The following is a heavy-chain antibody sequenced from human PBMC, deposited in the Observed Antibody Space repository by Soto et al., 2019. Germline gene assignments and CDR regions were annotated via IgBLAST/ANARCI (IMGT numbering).Heavy chain of an antibody. CDR3: TTGLSNGYYNFDY. V-gene: IGHV3-15*01. Sequence: GGSLRLSCAASRFTFSNAWMSWVRRAPGKGLKWVGGIKGETEGGTTDYDAPVKGRTTISRDHSKETPNLQLNRLKTEKTAVKYWTTGLSNGYYNFDYWGQGTPVTVSS. J-gene: IGHJ4*02. CDR1: RFTFSNAW. CDR2: IKGETEGGTT. D-gene: IGHD3-22*01.